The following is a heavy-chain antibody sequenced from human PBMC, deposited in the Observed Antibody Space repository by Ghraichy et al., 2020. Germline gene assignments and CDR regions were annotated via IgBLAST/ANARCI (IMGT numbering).Heavy chain of an antibody. CDR3: AQGWGTGGWDYYYGMDV. CDR2: TYYRSKWYN. D-gene: IGHD3-16*01. Sequence: SETLSLTCAISGDSVSNTGASWNWIRQSPSRGLEWLGRTYYRSKWYNDYAPSVTSRITVNPDTSRNQFSLQLKSVNTEDTAVYYCAQGWGTGGWDYYYGMDVWGQGTPVTVSS. J-gene: IGHJ6*02. CDR1: GDSVSNTGAS. V-gene: IGHV6-1*01.